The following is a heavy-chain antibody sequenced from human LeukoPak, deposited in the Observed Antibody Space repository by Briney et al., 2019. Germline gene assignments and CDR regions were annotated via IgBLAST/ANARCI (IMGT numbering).Heavy chain of an antibody. J-gene: IGHJ4*02. V-gene: IGHV3-21*01. CDR1: GFTFSSYS. CDR2: ISSSSSYI. D-gene: IGHD2-2*01. CDR3: AGSYCSSTSCYVHYFDY. Sequence: GGSPRLSCAASGFTFSSYSMNWVRQAPGKGLEWVSSISSSSSYIYYADSVKGRFTISRDNAKNSLYLQMNSLRAEDTAVYYCAGSYCSSTSCYVHYFDYWGQGTLVTVSS.